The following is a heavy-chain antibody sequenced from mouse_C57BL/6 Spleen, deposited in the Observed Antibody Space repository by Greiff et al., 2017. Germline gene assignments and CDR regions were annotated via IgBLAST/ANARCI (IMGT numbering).Heavy chain of an antibody. J-gene: IGHJ2*01. Sequence: VQLQQSGAELVKPGASVKLSCTASGYTFTSYWMHWVKQRPGRGLEWIGRIDPNSGGTKYNEKFKSKATLTVDKPSSTAYMQLSSLTSEDSAVYYCAGEVLRSYDFDYWGQGTTLTVSS. CDR2: IDPNSGGT. V-gene: IGHV1-72*01. CDR3: AGEVLRSYDFDY. CDR1: GYTFTSYW. D-gene: IGHD2-14*01.